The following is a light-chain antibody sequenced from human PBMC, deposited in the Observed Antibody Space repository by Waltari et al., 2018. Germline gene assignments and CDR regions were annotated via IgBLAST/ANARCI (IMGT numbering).Light chain of an antibody. CDR2: WAS. CDR3: QQCYGSPYT. CDR1: QSVFYANNKNS. J-gene: IGKJ2*01. V-gene: IGKV4-1*01. Sequence: DIVMTQAPDSLGVSLGERATIHCKSSQSVFYANNKNSLAWYQQRPGQPPKLLIYWASTRASGVPDPFSGSGFGTDFTLTISSLLAEDAAIYYCQQCYGSPYTFGQGTKLDI.